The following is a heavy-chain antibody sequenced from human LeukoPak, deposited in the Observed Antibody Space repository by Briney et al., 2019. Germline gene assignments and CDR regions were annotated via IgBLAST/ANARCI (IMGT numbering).Heavy chain of an antibody. CDR2: IWYDGSNK. J-gene: IGHJ5*02. D-gene: IGHD1-1*01. V-gene: IGHV3-33*01. CDR1: GFTFSNHG. CDR3: ARDQGTSTTAPKRKGRFDP. Sequence: GGSLRLPCAASGFTFSNHGTHCVRHPPARGREWVALIWYDGSNKEYAESVKGRFTISRDNPKNTLYLQMISLRDEDTAVYYCARDQGTSTTAPKRKGRFDPWGQGTLVTVSS.